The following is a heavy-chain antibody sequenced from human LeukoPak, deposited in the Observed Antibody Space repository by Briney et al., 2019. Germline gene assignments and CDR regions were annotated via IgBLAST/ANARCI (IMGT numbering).Heavy chain of an antibody. Sequence: PSETLSLTCAVYGGPFDGYYWTLVRQTPGKGLEWIGEIGHDGGTNYNPSLRSRVTISIDTSKKQFSLKLSSVTAADTAVYYCARGPRYCSSTSCYELDYWGQGTLVTVSS. V-gene: IGHV4-34*01. CDR2: IGHDGGT. D-gene: IGHD2-2*01. CDR3: ARGPRYCSSTSCYELDY. CDR1: GGPFDGYY. J-gene: IGHJ4*02.